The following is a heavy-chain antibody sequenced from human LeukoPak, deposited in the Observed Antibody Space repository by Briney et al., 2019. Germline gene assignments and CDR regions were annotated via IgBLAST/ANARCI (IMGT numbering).Heavy chain of an antibody. V-gene: IGHV3-30*18. CDR2: ISYDGSNK. CDR3: AKDPTAGWGYGGNRHYFDY. Sequence: GRSLRLSCAASGFTFSTHAMHWVRQAPGKGLEWVAVISYDGSNKYYADSVKGRFTISRDNSKNTLYLQMNSLRAEDTAVYYCAKDPTAGWGYGGNRHYFDYWGQGTLVTVSS. J-gene: IGHJ4*02. CDR1: GFTFSTHA. D-gene: IGHD4-23*01.